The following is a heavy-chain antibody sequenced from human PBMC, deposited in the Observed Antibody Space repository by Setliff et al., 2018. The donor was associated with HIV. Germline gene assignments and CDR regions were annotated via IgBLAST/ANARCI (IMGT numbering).Heavy chain of an antibody. J-gene: IGHJ6*02. CDR3: TRKLAPGHGMDV. D-gene: IGHD3-3*02. CDR1: GFTFDDYA. CDR2: ITWNSGSI. Sequence: GGSLRLSCAASGFTFDDYAMHWARQAPGKGLEWVSGITWNSGSIAYVDSVKGRFTISRDNAKNSLYLQMDSLRVEDTTVYYCTRKLAPGHGMDVWGQGTTVTVSS. V-gene: IGHV3-9*01.